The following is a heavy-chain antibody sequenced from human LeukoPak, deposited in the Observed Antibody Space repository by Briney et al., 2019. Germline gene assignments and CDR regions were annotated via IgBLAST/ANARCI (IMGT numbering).Heavy chain of an antibody. V-gene: IGHV3-30*07. CDR2: VAVDGRHK. CDR3: ARENYGAFDY. J-gene: IGHJ4*02. CDR1: GFSFGDHT. Sequence: GGSLRLSCSGTGFSFGDHTMHWVRQAPGKGLEWVATITVVAVDGRHKYCADSVEGRFTISRDNAKNSLYLQMNSLRAEDTAVYYCARENYGAFDYWGQGTLVTVSS. D-gene: IGHD4/OR15-4a*01.